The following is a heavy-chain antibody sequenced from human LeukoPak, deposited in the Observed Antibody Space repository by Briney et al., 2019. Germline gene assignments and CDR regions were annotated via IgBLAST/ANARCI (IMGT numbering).Heavy chain of an antibody. CDR3: ARGTYDSSGYTEFDY. D-gene: IGHD3-22*01. CDR2: ISSSSSYI. Sequence: GGSLRLPCAASGFTFSSYSMNWVRQAPGKGLEWVAYISSSSSYINYADSVKGRFTISRDNAKNSLYLQMNSLRAEDTAVYYCARGTYDSSGYTEFDYWGQGTLVTVSS. CDR1: GFTFSSYS. V-gene: IGHV3-21*05. J-gene: IGHJ4*02.